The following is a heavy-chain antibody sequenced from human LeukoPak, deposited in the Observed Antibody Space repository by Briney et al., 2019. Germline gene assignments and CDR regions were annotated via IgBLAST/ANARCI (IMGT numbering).Heavy chain of an antibody. Sequence: SETLSLTCTVSGGSISSYYWSWIRQPPGKGLEWIGYIYYSGSTNYNPSLKSRVTISVDTSKDQFSLKLSSVTAADTAVYYCARHHYYDSSGLIDYWGQGTLVTVSS. CDR3: ARHHYYDSSGLIDY. CDR2: IYYSGST. CDR1: GGSISSYY. J-gene: IGHJ4*02. D-gene: IGHD3-22*01. V-gene: IGHV4-59*01.